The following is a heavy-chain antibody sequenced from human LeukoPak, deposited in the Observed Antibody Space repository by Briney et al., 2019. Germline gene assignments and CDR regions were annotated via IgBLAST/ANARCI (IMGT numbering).Heavy chain of an antibody. Sequence: PGGSLRLSCAASGFTFSSYWMSWVRQAPEKGLEWVANIKQDGSEKYYVDSVKGRFTISRDNAKNSLYLQMNSLRAEDTAVYYCARVGSSSWYYYYYMDVWGKGTKVTVSS. CDR3: ARVGSSSWYYYYYMDV. V-gene: IGHV3-7*01. D-gene: IGHD6-13*01. CDR2: IKQDGSEK. J-gene: IGHJ6*03. CDR1: GFTFSSYW.